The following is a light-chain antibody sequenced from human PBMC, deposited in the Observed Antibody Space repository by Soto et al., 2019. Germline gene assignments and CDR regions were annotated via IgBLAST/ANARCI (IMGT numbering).Light chain of an antibody. V-gene: IGKV3-20*01. Sequence: EVVLTQSPGTLSLSPGERATLSCRASQSVSSSYLAWYQHKPGQAPRLLIYGASTRATGIPDRFSGSGSGTDFTLTISRLEPEDFAMYFCQHYGSSPPALTFGGGTKVEIK. J-gene: IGKJ4*01. CDR1: QSVSSSY. CDR2: GAS. CDR3: QHYGSSPPALT.